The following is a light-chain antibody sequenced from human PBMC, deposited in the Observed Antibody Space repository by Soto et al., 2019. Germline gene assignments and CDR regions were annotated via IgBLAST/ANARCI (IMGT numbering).Light chain of an antibody. Sequence: QAVVTQPPSASGTPGQRVTIYCSGSSSNIGSNYVYWYQQLPGTAPKLLIYRNNQRPSGVPDRFSGSKSGTSASLAISGLRSEDEADYYCAAWDDSLSGPGVFGGGTKLTVL. J-gene: IGLJ3*02. CDR2: RNN. V-gene: IGLV1-47*01. CDR1: SSNIGSNY. CDR3: AAWDDSLSGPGV.